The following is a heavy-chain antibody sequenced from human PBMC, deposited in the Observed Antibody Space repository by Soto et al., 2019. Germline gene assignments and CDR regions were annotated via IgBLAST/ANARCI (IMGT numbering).Heavy chain of an antibody. J-gene: IGHJ4*02. CDR1: GFTVSNNY. V-gene: IGHV3-53*01. CDR2: IYSGGYT. CDR3: GTRAGGGGY. D-gene: IGHD3-10*01. Sequence: EVQLVESGGGLIQPGGSLRLSCAVSGFTVSNNYMSWVRQAPGKGLEGVSVIYSGGYTAYGDSVKGRFTISRDNSKNTLYSKKKALGPGGPAGYYCGTRAGGGGYWGQGTLVTVSS.